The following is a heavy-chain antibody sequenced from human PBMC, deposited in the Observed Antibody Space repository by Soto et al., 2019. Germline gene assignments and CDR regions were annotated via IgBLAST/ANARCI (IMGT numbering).Heavy chain of an antibody. V-gene: IGHV4-38-2*02. CDR2: IYSTGNT. D-gene: IGHD6-13*01. Sequence: SETVSLTCTVSGYSIRSSSYWGWICQPPGKGLEWIGSIYSTGNTYYNPSLNSQVTISVDTSKNQFSLNVISVTAADTAVYYCRRSSRYSTDVWGQGTTVT. CDR1: GYSIRSSSY. J-gene: IGHJ6*02. CDR3: RRSSRYSTDV.